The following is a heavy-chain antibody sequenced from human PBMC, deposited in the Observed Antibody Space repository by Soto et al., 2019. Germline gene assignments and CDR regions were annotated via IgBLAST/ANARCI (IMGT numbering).Heavy chain of an antibody. V-gene: IGHV3-21*01. CDR1: TSTFSTYG. CDR2: ISRDTTYM. D-gene: IGHD6-19*01. Sequence: EVQVVESGGGLVKPGGSLRLSCAASTSTFSTYGLTWVRQAPGKGLEWVSSISRDTTYMYYADSVRGRFTISRDNAKNSLYLQMSSLRTEDTAVYYCARGDSSGLNWIDPWGQGTLVTVSS. CDR3: ARGDSSGLNWIDP. J-gene: IGHJ5*02.